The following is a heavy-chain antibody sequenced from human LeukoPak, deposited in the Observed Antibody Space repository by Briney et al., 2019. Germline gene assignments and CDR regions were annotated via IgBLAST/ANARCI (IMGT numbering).Heavy chain of an antibody. J-gene: IGHJ6*04. CDR2: IIPIFGTA. D-gene: IGHD3-10*01. Sequence: ASVKVSCKASGGTFSSYAISRVRQAPGQGLEWMGGIIPIFGTANYAQKFQGRVTITADKSTSTAYMELSSLRSEDTAVYYCARDAGAPLLYYYYYYGMDVWGKGTTVTVSS. V-gene: IGHV1-69*06. CDR3: ARDAGAPLLYYYYYYGMDV. CDR1: GGTFSSYA.